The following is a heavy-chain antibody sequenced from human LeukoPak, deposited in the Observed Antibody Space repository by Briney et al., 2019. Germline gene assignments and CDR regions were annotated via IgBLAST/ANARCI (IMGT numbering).Heavy chain of an antibody. V-gene: IGHV3-7*01. CDR2: IKQDGSEK. Sequence: GGSLRLSCAASGFTFSSYWMSWVRQAPGKGLEWVANIKQDGSEKYYVDSVKGRFTISRDSFENTLYLQMNSLRPEDTAVYYCTREGTSSLGGAFGMWGQGTMVTVSS. J-gene: IGHJ3*02. D-gene: IGHD1-26*01. CDR3: TREGTSSLGGAFGM. CDR1: GFTFSSYW.